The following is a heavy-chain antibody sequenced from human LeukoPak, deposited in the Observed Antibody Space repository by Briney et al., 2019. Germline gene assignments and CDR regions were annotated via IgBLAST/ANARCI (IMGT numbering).Heavy chain of an antibody. J-gene: IGHJ3*02. CDR2: IYYSGST. CDR1: GGSISSYY. V-gene: IGHV4-59*01. CDR3: ARRGWLQLDI. D-gene: IGHD5-24*01. Sequence: PSETLSLTCTVSGGSISSYYWSWIRQPPGKGLEWIGYIYYSGSTNYNPSLKSRVTISVDTSKNQFSLKLSSVTAADTAVYHCARRGWLQLDIWGQGTMVTVSS.